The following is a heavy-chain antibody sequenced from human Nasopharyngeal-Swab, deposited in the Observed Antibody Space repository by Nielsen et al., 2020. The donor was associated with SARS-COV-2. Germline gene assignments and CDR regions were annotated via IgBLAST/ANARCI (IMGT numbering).Heavy chain of an antibody. CDR2: IKSKTDGGTT. J-gene: IGHJ6*04. Sequence: VRQAPGKGLGWVGRIKSKTDGGTTDYAAPVKGRFTISRDDSKNTLYLQMNSLKTEDTAVYYCTTDGTTTVTTWVDVWGKGTTVTVSS. CDR3: TTDGTTTVTTWVDV. V-gene: IGHV3-15*07. D-gene: IGHD4-17*01.